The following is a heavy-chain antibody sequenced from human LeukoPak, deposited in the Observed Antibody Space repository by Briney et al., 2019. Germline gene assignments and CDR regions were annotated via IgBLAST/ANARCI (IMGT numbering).Heavy chain of an antibody. Sequence: GGSLRLSCAASGFTFSTYDMHWVRQAPGKGLEWVAVISYDGNNKYYADSVKGRFTISRDNSKNTLYLQMNSLRAEDTALYYCARGDTLLLDYWGQGTLVTVSS. D-gene: IGHD2-15*01. J-gene: IGHJ4*02. V-gene: IGHV3-30-3*01. CDR2: ISYDGNNK. CDR3: ARGDTLLLDY. CDR1: GFTFSTYD.